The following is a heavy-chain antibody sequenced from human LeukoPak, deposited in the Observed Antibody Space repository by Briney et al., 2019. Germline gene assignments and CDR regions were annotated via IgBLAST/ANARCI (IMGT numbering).Heavy chain of an antibody. V-gene: IGHV3-30-3*01. J-gene: IGHJ4*02. D-gene: IGHD2-21*02. Sequence: GGSLRLSCAASGFTFSSYAMHWVRQAPGKGLEWVAVISYDGSNKYYADSVKGRFTISRDNSENTLYLQMSSLRAEDTAVYYCARGDTARGGYHFDYWGQGTLVTVSS. CDR2: ISYDGSNK. CDR1: GFTFSSYA. CDR3: ARGDTARGGYHFDY.